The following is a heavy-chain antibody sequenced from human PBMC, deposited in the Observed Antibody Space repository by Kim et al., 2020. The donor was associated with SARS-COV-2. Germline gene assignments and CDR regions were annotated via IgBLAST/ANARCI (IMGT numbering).Heavy chain of an antibody. CDR2: ITGGSETI. CDR1: GFQYNVWS. D-gene: IGHD2-15*01. J-gene: IGHJ5*02. Sequence: GGSLRLSCGASGFQYNVWSMNWVRQAPGKGLEWVSYITGGSETIHYAVSVEGRFTVSRDNARNALYLQMNSLRAEDTAVYYCTRGLQHSFDVWGQG. V-gene: IGHV3-48*04. CDR3: TRGLQHSFDV.